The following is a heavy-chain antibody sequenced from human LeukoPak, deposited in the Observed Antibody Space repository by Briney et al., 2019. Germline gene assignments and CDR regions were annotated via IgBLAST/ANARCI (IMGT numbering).Heavy chain of an antibody. J-gene: IGHJ6*04. CDR2: IVGGGGGST. CDR3: AKDRGYSYGNYYDYGMTS. CDR1: GFTFSNYA. D-gene: IGHD5-18*01. Sequence: GGSLRLSCAASGFTFSNYAMTWVRQPPGKGLEWVSAIVGGGGGSTYYAESVKGRFTISRDTSKNTLYLQMNSLRAEDTAVYYCAKDRGYSYGNYYDYGMTSGAKGPRSPSPQ. V-gene: IGHV3-23*01.